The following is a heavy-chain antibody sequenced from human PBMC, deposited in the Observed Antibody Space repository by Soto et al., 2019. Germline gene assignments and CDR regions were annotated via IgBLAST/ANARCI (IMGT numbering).Heavy chain of an antibody. V-gene: IGHV4-30-4*01. CDR2: IYYRGNT. CDR3: ASFGVASMNWFDP. J-gene: IGHJ5*02. D-gene: IGHD3-3*01. Sequence: KLSETLSLTCTVSGVSITSGDYYWNWIRQPPGKGLEWIGNIYYRGNTYYNPSLKSRVTISLDTSKNQFSLKLTSVTAADTAVYYCASFGVASMNWFDPWGQGTLVTVSS. CDR1: GVSITSGDYY.